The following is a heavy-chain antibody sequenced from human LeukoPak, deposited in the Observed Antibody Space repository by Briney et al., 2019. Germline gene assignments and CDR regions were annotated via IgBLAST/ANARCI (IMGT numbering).Heavy chain of an antibody. J-gene: IGHJ4*02. CDR3: STGGYYFDY. CDR1: GFTFSDYA. CDR2: IKSKPDGGTI. Sequence: GGSLRLSCAASGFTFSDYAMNWVRQAPGKGLEWVGRIKSKPDGGTIDYAAPVKGRFTISRDDSKNTVYLQMNSLETDDTAVYFCSTGGYYFDYWGQGTLVTVSS. V-gene: IGHV3-15*07.